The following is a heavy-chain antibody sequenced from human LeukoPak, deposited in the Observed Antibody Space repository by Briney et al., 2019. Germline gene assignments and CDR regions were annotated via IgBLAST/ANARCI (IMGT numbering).Heavy chain of an antibody. D-gene: IGHD3-10*01. CDR1: GGSFSGYY. CDR2: INHSGST. Sequence: SETLSLTCAVYGGSFSGYYWSWIRQPPGKGMEWIGEINHSGSTNYNPSLKSRVTISVDTSKNQFSRKLSSVTAADTAVYYCTRGLRYYGSGSYYNGGGYFDYWGQGTLVTVSS. V-gene: IGHV4-34*01. J-gene: IGHJ4*02. CDR3: TRGLRYYGSGSYYNGGGYFDY.